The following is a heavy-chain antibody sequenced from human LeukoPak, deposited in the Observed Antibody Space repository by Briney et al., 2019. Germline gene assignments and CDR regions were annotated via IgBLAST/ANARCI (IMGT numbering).Heavy chain of an antibody. CDR3: GRGGRDPSGSGPMVRGVITDNWFDP. J-gene: IGHJ5*02. CDR1: GGSFSGYY. D-gene: IGHD3-10*01. CDR2: INHSGST. Sequence: PSETLSLTCAVYGGSFSGYYWSWIRQPPGKGLEWIGEINHSGSTNYNPSLKSRVTISVDTSKNQFSLKLSSVTAADTAVYYCGRGGRDPSGSGPMVRGVITDNWFDPWGQGTLVTVSS. V-gene: IGHV4-34*01.